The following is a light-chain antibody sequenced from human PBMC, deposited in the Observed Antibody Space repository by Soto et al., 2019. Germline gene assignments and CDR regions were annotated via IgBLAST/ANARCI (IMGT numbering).Light chain of an antibody. CDR1: QSISRW. CDR2: ATS. J-gene: IGKJ1*01. Sequence: DIQMTQSPSTLSSSLGDRVTITWGASQSISRWLAWYQQKPGKAPKLLIYATSTLQGGVPSRFSGSGSGTDFTLTISSLKNEDFATYYGQQVNSYTRTFGQGTKVDIK. CDR3: QQVNSYTRT. V-gene: IGKV1-5*01.